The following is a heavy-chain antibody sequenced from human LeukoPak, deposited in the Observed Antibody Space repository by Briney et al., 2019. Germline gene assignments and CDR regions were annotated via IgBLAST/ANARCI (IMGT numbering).Heavy chain of an antibody. J-gene: IGHJ6*03. Sequence: PSETLSLTCNVSGGSMNTYYWSWIRQPAGKGLEWIGRIYSSGTTNYNASFRSRVTMSVDTSKKQFSLDLRCFTAADTAVYFRARNAYDDWNRLHYYYYMDVWGKGTTVTVSS. CDR2: IYSSGTT. V-gene: IGHV4-4*07. D-gene: IGHD3-3*01. CDR1: GGSMNTYY. CDR3: ARNAYDDWNRLHYYYYMDV.